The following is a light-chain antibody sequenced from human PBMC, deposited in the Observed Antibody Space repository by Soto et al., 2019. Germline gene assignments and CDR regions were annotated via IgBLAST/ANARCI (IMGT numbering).Light chain of an antibody. CDR3: QDRNIWPIP. CDR1: QTIINY. CDR2: DSS. J-gene: IGKJ5*01. V-gene: IGKV3-11*01. Sequence: SVLTQKTGTLSLSPGERATLSCRASQTIINYLSWYQQKPGQAPRLLIYDSSNRATGIPAKFSGSGFGTDFTLTISFLEPADSTLYYCQDRNIWPIPFCQGTRL.